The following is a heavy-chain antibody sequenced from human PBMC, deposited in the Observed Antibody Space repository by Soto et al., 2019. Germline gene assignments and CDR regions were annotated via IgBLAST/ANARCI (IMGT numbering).Heavy chain of an antibody. CDR1: GFTFSSYA. D-gene: IGHD3-3*01. CDR3: AKEVGKYDFWSGYWTNFDY. V-gene: IGHV3-23*01. CDR2: ISGSGGST. J-gene: IGHJ4*02. Sequence: PGGSLRLSCAASGFTFSSYAMSWVRQAPGKGLEWVSAISGSGGSTYYADSVKGRFTISRDNSKNTLYLQMNSLRAEDTAVYYCAKEVGKYDFWSGYWTNFDYWGQGTLVTVSS.